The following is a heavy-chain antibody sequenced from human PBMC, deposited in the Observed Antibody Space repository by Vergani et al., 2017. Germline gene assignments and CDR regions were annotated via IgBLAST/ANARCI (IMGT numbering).Heavy chain of an antibody. V-gene: IGHV4-59*01. Sequence: QVQLQESGPGLVKPSETLSLTCTVSGGSISSYYWSWIRQPPGKGLEWIGYIYYSGSTNYNPSLKSRVTISVDTSKNQFSLKLSSVTAADTAVYYCARGVAVAGSGIYCYYYGMDVWGQGTTVTVSS. J-gene: IGHJ6*02. CDR2: IYYSGST. D-gene: IGHD6-19*01. CDR1: GGSISSYY. CDR3: ARGVAVAGSGIYCYYYGMDV.